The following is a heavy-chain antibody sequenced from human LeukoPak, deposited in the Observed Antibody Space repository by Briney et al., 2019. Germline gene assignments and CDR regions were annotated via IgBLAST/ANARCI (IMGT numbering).Heavy chain of an antibody. V-gene: IGHV1-18*01. CDR1: GYTFTSYG. CDR2: ISAYNGNT. D-gene: IGHD6-13*01. CDR3: ARVRHSIAAAGVDAFDI. J-gene: IGHJ3*02. Sequence: GASVKVSCKASGYTFTSYGISWVRQAPGQGLEWMGWISAYNGNTNYAQKLQGRVTMTTDTFTSTAYMELRSLRSDDTAVYYCARVRHSIAAAGVDAFDIWGQGTMVTVSS.